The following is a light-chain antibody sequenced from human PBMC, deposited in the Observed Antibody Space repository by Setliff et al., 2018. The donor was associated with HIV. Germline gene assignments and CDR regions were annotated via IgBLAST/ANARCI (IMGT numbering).Light chain of an antibody. CDR2: YDD. CDR1: NSNIGNNA. Sequence: QRVTISCSGSNSNIGNNAVNWYQQLPGRATRLLIYYDDLLTSGVSDRFSGSKSGTSDSLAISGLQSEDEADYYCAVWDDSLNGRVFGGGTKVTVL. V-gene: IGLV1-36*01. CDR3: AVWDDSLNGRV. J-gene: IGLJ3*02.